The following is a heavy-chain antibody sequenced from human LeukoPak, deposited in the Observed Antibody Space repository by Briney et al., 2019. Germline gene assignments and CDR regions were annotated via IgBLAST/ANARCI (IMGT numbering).Heavy chain of an antibody. CDR2: IIPIFCTV. Sequence: ASVKVSCKCTGGTFSSYAISGVRQAPGQGLEWMGGIIPIFCTVNYAQRFKGRVTITTEKYTSTAYMELSSLRSEDMGVYYCAREDTAMAFVYWGQGTLVSVFS. V-gene: IGHV1-69*05. CDR3: AREDTAMAFVY. D-gene: IGHD5-18*01. CDR1: GGTFSSYA. J-gene: IGHJ4*02.